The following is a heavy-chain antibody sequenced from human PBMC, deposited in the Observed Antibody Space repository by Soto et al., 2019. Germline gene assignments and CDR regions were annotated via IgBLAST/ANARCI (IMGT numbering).Heavy chain of an antibody. CDR2: IIPIFGTA. D-gene: IGHD6-13*01. CDR3: ASFSSRQSGMDV. J-gene: IGHJ6*02. Sequence: QVQLVQSGAEVKKPGSSVKVSCKASGGTFSSYAISWVRQAPGQGLEWMGGIIPIFGTANYAQKFQGRVTITADESTSKAYMELSSLRSEDTGVYYCASFSSRQSGMDVWGQGTTVTVSS. CDR1: GGTFSSYA. V-gene: IGHV1-69*12.